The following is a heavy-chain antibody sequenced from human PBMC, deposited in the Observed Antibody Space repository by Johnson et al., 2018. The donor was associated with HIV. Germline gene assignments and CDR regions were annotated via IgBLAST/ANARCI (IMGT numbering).Heavy chain of an antibody. D-gene: IGHD1-26*01. Sequence: QLVASRGCPVRPGESLRLSSAAAGFNFHDNDITWVRQISRKGLVWVTSINWHGGHTGYAISVKGRFTISRDNDDHSLNLQMNSLRVEDTALYYCARVSYSGTYWAFDIWGQGIMVTVSS. V-gene: IGHV3-20*03. J-gene: IGHJ3*02. CDR1: GFNFHDND. CDR3: ARVSYSGTYWAFDI. CDR2: INWHGGHT.